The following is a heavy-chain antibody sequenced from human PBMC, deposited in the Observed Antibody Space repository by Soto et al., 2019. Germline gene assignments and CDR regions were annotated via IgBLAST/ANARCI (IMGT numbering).Heavy chain of an antibody. V-gene: IGHV1-2*02. J-gene: IGHJ5*02. CDR2: INPNSGGT. CDR1: GYTFTGYY. CDR3: ARDYPPDYYDSSGYYFGGWFDL. Sequence: ASGKVSCKASGYTFTGYYMHWVRQAPGQGLEWMGWINPNSGGTNYAQKFQGRVTMTRDTSISTAYMELSRLRFDDTAVYYCARDYPPDYYDSSGYYFGGWFDLWGQGTLVTVSS. D-gene: IGHD3-22*01.